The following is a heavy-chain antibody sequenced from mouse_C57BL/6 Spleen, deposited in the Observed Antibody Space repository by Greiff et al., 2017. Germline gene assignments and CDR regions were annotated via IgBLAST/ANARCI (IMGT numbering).Heavy chain of an antibody. CDR1: GYTFTSYW. CDR3: ANIYDGYYGAY. V-gene: IGHV1-64*01. J-gene: IGHJ3*01. CDR2: IHPNSGST. Sequence: VQLQQSGAELVKPGASVKLSCKASGYTFTSYWMHWVKQRPGQGLEWIGMIHPNSGSTNYNEKFKSKATLTVDKSSSTAYMQLSSLTSEDSAVYYCANIYDGYYGAYWGQGTLVTVSA. D-gene: IGHD2-3*01.